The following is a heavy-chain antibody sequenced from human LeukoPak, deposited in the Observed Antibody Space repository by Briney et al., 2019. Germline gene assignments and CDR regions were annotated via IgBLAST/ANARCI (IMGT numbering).Heavy chain of an antibody. J-gene: IGHJ4*02. Sequence: GGSLRLSCAASGFTFRNYWMGWVRQAPGKGLEWVANTKPDGSAEYYADSVRGRFTTSRDNAKNMVYLQMNSLRAEDTAVYYCARAFGSGSQVINYFDFWGQGTLVTVSS. V-gene: IGHV3-7*04. CDR2: TKPDGSAE. CDR1: GFTFRNYW. CDR3: ARAFGSGSQVINYFDF. D-gene: IGHD3-10*01.